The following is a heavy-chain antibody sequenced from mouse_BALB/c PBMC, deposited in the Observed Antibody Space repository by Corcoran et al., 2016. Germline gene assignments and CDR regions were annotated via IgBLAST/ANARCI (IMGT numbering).Heavy chain of an antibody. CDR1: GYTFTNFG. CDR2: INTNTGKT. Sequence: QIQLVQSGPGLKKPGETVKISCKASGYTFTNFGMNWVKQAPGKGLMWMGWINTNTGKTTYADDFKGRFAFSLETSASTANLQINNLKNEDTATYFCAREPRAMDYWGQGTSVTVSS. J-gene: IGHJ4*01. V-gene: IGHV9-3-1*01. CDR3: AREPRAMDY.